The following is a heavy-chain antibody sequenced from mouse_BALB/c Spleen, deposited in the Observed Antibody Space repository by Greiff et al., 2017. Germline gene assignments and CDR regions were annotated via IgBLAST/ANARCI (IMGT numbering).Heavy chain of an antibody. J-gene: IGHJ4*01. CDR1: GFTFSDYY. Sequence: EVMLVESGGGLVKPGGSLKLSCAASGFTFSDYYMYWVRQTPEKRLEWVATISDGGSYTYYPDSVKGRFTISRDNAKNNLYLQMSSLKSEDTAMYYCARRQDYAMDYWGQGTSVTVSS. CDR2: ISDGGSYT. D-gene: IGHD3-2*01. CDR3: ARRQDYAMDY. V-gene: IGHV5-4*02.